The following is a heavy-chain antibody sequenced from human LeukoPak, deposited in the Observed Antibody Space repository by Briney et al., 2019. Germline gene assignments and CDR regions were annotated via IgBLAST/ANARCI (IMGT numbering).Heavy chain of an antibody. V-gene: IGHV3-43D*03. CDR3: TRGPAASANYMDV. Sequence: GGSLRLXCAASGFTFDDYAMHWVRQAPGKGLEWVSLISWDGGSTYYADSVKGRFTISRDNSKNSLYLQMNSLRAEDTALYYCTRGPAASANYMDVWGKGTTVTVSS. J-gene: IGHJ6*03. CDR2: ISWDGGST. CDR1: GFTFDDYA. D-gene: IGHD2-2*01.